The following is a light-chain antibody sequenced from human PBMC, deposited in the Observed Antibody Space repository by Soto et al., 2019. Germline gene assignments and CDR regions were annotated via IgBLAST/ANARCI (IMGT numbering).Light chain of an antibody. V-gene: IGLV2-14*01. Sequence: QSALTQPASVSGSPGQSITISCTGTTSDVGRYKFVSWYQQRPGKAPKLLIYEVSNRPSGVSSRFSGSKSGNTASLTISGLQTEDEATYYCSSSTDTDTLVIFGGGTKLTVL. J-gene: IGLJ2*01. CDR2: EVS. CDR1: TSDVGRYKF. CDR3: SSSTDTDTLVI.